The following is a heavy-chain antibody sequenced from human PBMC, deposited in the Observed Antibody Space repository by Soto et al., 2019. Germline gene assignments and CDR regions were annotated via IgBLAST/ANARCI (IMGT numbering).Heavy chain of an antibody. V-gene: IGHV1-46*01. J-gene: IGHJ6*02. CDR2: INPSGGST. CDR3: GRQRLRGHIVVVTAIDYGMDV. D-gene: IGHD2-21*02. Sequence: ASVKVSCKASGYTFTSYYMHWVRQAPGQELEWVGIINPSGGSTSYAQKFQGRVTMTRDTSTSTVYMERSSLRSEDTAVYYCGRQRLRGHIVVVTAIDYGMDVWAKGPRSPSP. CDR1: GYTFTSYY.